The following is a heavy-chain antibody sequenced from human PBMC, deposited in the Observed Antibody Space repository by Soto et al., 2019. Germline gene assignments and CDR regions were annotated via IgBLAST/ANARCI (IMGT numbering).Heavy chain of an antibody. CDR2: ISSSSSYI. D-gene: IGHD1-7*01. J-gene: IGHJ4*02. CDR1: GFTLSSDS. V-gene: IGHV3-21*01. Sequence: CAASGFTLSSDSMKWVRQAPGKGLEWVSSISSSSSYIYYADSVKGRFTISRDNAKNSLYLQMNSLRAEDTAVYYCARDDNNWHYYLAYWGQGTLVTVSS. CDR3: ARDDNNWHYYLAY.